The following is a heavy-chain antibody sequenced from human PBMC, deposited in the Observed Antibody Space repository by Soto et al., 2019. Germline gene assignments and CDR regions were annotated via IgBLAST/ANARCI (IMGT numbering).Heavy chain of an antibody. Sequence: QVQLVQSGAEVKEPGASVRVSCKASGYTFTSYSISWVRQAPGQGLQWIGWISAYNGNTNYAQKLQGRVTMTTDTSTSTAYMELRSLRSDDTAVYYCAREPQYYDFWSGNNWFDPWGQGTLVTVSS. J-gene: IGHJ5*02. CDR1: GYTFTSYS. V-gene: IGHV1-18*01. D-gene: IGHD3-3*01. CDR2: ISAYNGNT. CDR3: AREPQYYDFWSGNNWFDP.